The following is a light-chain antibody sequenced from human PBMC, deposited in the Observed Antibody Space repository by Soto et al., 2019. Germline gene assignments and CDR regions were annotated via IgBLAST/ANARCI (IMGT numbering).Light chain of an antibody. CDR3: AAWDDSLSGVV. CDR1: SSNIGNNY. CDR2: RNN. Sequence: QSVLTQPPSASGIPGQRVTISCSGSSSNIGNNYVHWYQQLPGTAPKLLIYRNNQRPSGVPDRVSGSKSGTSASLAISGLRSEDEADYYCAAWDDSLSGVVFGGGTKLTVL. J-gene: IGLJ2*01. V-gene: IGLV1-47*01.